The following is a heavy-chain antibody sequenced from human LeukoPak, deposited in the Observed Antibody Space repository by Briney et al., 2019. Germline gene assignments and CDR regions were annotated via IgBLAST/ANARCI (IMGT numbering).Heavy chain of an antibody. CDR3: ARWAPYYYYYGMDV. CDR2: ISAYNGNT. Sequence: GASVKVSCKASGYTFTSYGISWVRQAPGQGLEWMGWISAYNGNTNYAQKLQGRVTMTTDTSTSTAYMELRSLRSDDTAVYYCARWAPYYYYYGMDVWGQGTMVTVSS. V-gene: IGHV1-18*01. D-gene: IGHD1-26*01. CDR1: GYTFTSYG. J-gene: IGHJ6*02.